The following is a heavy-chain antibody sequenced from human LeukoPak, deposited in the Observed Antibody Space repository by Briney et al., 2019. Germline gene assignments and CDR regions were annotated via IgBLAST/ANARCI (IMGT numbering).Heavy chain of an antibody. V-gene: IGHV3-23*01. CDR2: IRGSGDRT. CDR3: ARDSPVGSTGYGFDY. Sequence: QSGGSLRLSCAASGFTFSSYAMSWVRQAPGKWLEWVSAIRGSGDRTHYADSVKGRFTISRDNSKNTLYLQMNSLRAEDTAVYYCARDSPVGSTGYGFDYWGQGTLVTVSS. D-gene: IGHD3-22*01. J-gene: IGHJ4*02. CDR1: GFTFSSYA.